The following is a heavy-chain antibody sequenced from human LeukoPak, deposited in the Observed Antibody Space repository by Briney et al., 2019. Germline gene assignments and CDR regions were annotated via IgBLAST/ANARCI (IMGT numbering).Heavy chain of an antibody. CDR2: IYYSGST. J-gene: IGHJ6*03. D-gene: IGHD6-6*01. CDR3: ARDTHYSSSSGYYYYYMNV. Sequence: SETLSLTCNVSGVSISSSSYYWGWIRQPPGKGLEWIGSIYYSGSTYYNPSLKSRVTISIDTSKNQFSLRLSSVTAADTAVYYCARDTHYSSSSGYYYYYMNVWGKGTTVTVSS. CDR1: GVSISSSSYY. V-gene: IGHV4-39*07.